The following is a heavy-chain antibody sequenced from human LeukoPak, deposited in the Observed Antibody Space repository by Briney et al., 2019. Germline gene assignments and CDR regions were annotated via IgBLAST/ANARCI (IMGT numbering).Heavy chain of an antibody. V-gene: IGHV4-34*01. CDR1: GGSFSGYY. Sequence: KTSETLSLTCAVYGGSFSGYYWNWIRQPPGRGLEGIGEINHSGTTNSSPSLKSRVTMSVDTAKNQFSLKLSSVTAADTAVYDCAFSMVGGTIDYGGQGTLVTVSS. D-gene: IGHD1-26*01. CDR3: AFSMVGGTIDY. J-gene: IGHJ4*02. CDR2: INHSGTT.